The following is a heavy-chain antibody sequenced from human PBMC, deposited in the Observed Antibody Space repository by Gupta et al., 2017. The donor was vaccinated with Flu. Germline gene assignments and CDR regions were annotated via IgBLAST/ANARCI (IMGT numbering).Heavy chain of an antibody. CDR2: ISYDGNNK. CDR3: AKDHLVTTVTTPGY. J-gene: IGHJ4*02. Sequence: QVQLVESGGGVVQPGRSLSLSCAASGFTFSSYGMHWVRQAPGKGLEWVAVISYDGNNKYYADSVKGRFTISRDNFKNTLYLQMNSLRAEDTAVYYCAKDHLVTTVTTPGYWGQGTLVTVSS. D-gene: IGHD4-17*01. V-gene: IGHV3-30*18. CDR1: GFTFSSYG.